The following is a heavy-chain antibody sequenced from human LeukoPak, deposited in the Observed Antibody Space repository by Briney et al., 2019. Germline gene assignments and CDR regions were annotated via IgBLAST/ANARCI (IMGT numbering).Heavy chain of an antibody. Sequence: GGSLRLSCAASGFTVSNNYMSWVRQAPGKGLEWVAFIGYDGSNKYYADSVKDRFTISRDNSKNTLYLQMNSLRAEDTAVYYCARATAYYMDVWGKGTTVTVSS. J-gene: IGHJ6*03. D-gene: IGHD5-12*01. CDR3: ARATAYYMDV. CDR1: GFTVSNNY. CDR2: IGYDGSNK. V-gene: IGHV3-30*02.